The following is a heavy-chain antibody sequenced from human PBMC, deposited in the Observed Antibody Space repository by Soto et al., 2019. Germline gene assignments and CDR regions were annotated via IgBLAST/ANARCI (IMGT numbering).Heavy chain of an antibody. CDR3: ARSPEATVTAFDY. CDR1: GGSISSGGYY. V-gene: IGHV4-31*03. D-gene: IGHD4-17*01. CDR2: IYYSGST. Sequence: QVQLQESGPGLVKPSQTLSLTCTVSGGSISSGGYYWSWIRQHPGKGLEWIGYIYYSGSTYYNPALKSRFTISVDTSKNQFSLKLSSVTAADTAVYYCARSPEATVTAFDYWGQGTLVTVSS. J-gene: IGHJ4*02.